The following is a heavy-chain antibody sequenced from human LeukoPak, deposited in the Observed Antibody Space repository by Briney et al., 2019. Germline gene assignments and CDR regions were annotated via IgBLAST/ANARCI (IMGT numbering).Heavy chain of an antibody. D-gene: IGHD1-7*01. CDR2: INRSGST. CDR3: ARSVGQLELGYYYYMDV. Sequence: PSETLSLTCAVYGGSFSGYSWTWIRQPPGKGLEWIGEINRSGSTNYNPSLKSRVTISLDTSKNQFSLKLSSVTAADTAVYYCARSVGQLELGYYYYMDVWGKGTTVTVSS. J-gene: IGHJ6*03. CDR1: GGSFSGYS. V-gene: IGHV4-34*01.